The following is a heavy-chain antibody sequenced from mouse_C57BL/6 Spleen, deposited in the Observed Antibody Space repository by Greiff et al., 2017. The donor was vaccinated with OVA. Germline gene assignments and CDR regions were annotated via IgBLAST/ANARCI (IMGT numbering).Heavy chain of an antibody. CDR3: ARALYGNYGFDY. Sequence: QVQLQQSGAELVRPGTSVKVSCKASGYAFTNYLIEWVKQRPGQGLEWIGVINPGSGGTNYNEKFKGKATLTADKSASTAYMQLSSLTSEDSAVYFCARALYGNYGFDYWGQGTTLTVSS. D-gene: IGHD2-10*02. J-gene: IGHJ2*01. V-gene: IGHV1-54*01. CDR1: GYAFTNYL. CDR2: INPGSGGT.